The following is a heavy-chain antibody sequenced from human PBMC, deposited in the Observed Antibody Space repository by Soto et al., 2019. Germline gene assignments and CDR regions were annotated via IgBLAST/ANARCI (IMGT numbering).Heavy chain of an antibody. Sequence: SETLSLTCNVYGGSFSGYRWSWIRQPPGKGLEWIGEINHSGSTNYNPSLKSRVTISVDTSKNQFSLKLSSVTAADTAVYYCARGWELLRSMDVWGQGTTVTVSS. CDR3: ARGWELLRSMDV. J-gene: IGHJ6*02. CDR2: INHSGST. V-gene: IGHV4-34*01. D-gene: IGHD3-10*01. CDR1: GGSFSGYR.